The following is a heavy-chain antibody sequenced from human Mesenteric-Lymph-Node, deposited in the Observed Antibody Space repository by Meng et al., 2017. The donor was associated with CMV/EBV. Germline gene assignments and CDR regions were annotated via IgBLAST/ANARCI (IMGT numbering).Heavy chain of an antibody. V-gene: IGHV1-69*05. Sequence: SVKVSCKASGGTFSSYAISWVRQAPAQGLESMGGIIPIFGTPNYAQKFQGRVTITTDESTSTAYMELSSLRSEDTAVYYCARTTTAYYYYYGMDVWGQGTTVTVSS. J-gene: IGHJ6*02. CDR1: GGTFSSYA. CDR2: IIPIFGTP. CDR3: ARTTTAYYYYYGMDV. D-gene: IGHD4-11*01.